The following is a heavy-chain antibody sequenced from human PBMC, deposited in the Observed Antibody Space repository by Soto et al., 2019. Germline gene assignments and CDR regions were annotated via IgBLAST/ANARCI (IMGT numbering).Heavy chain of an antibody. V-gene: IGHV3-23*01. J-gene: IGHJ4*02. CDR1: GFTLSSYA. CDR3: AKVSRITIFGVDMKFDY. Sequence: GGSLRPSCAASGFTLSSYAMSWVRQAPGKGLEGGSANSGSGGSTYYADSVKGRFTISRDNSKNTLYLQMNSLRAEDTAVYYCAKVSRITIFGVDMKFDYWGQGTLVTVSS. CDR2: NSGSGGST. D-gene: IGHD3-3*01.